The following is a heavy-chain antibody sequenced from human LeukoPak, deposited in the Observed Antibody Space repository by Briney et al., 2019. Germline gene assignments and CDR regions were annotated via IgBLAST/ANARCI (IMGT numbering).Heavy chain of an antibody. CDR1: GGSISSYY. CDR2: IYYSGST. Sequence: SETLSLACTVSGGSISSYYWSWIRQPSGKGLEWIGYIYYSGSTNYNPSLKSRVTISVDTSKNQFSLKLSSVTAADTAVYYCAKYSSSWHDYWGQGTLVTVSS. V-gene: IGHV4-59*01. D-gene: IGHD6-13*01. J-gene: IGHJ4*02. CDR3: AKYSSSWHDY.